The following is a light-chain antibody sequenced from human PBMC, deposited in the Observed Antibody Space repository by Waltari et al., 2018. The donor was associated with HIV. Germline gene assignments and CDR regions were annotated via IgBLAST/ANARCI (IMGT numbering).Light chain of an antibody. J-gene: IGLJ2*01. V-gene: IGLV3-25*03. CDR3: QSSDSSGVDFVV. CDR2: KDT. Sequence: DLPQPPSVSVPPGQTATLPCPGDALPNRHAHLYQKKSGQAPALLINKDTERLSGIPERFSGSSSGTSLTLTINEVRAEDEAEYYCQSSDSSGVDFVVFGGGTKLTV. CDR1: ALPNRH.